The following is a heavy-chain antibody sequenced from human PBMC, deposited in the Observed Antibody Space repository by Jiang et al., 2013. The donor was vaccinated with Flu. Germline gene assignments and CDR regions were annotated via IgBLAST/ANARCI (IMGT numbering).Heavy chain of an antibody. CDR3: ARGGMITFGGVIVIPYIIDY. V-gene: IGHV4-59*09. J-gene: IGHJ4*02. CDR2: IYYSGST. Sequence: LEWIGYIYYSGSTNYNPSLKSRVTISVDTSKNQFSLKLSSVTAADTAVYYCARGGMITFGGVIVIPYIIDYWGQGTLVTVSS. D-gene: IGHD3-16*02.